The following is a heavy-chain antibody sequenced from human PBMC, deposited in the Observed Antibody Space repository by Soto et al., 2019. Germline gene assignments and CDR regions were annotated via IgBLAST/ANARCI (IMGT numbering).Heavy chain of an antibody. Sequence: QAQLVQSGAEVKKPGSSVEVSCKAFGGPFSSHTFSWVRQAPGQGLEWMGRIIPALGTTTYAQKFQGTVTSTPDESAPTALMALNSIRAGDTALYYFARPDFGDYSYVALSVCGTLVTVSS. V-gene: IGHV1-69*08. CDR3: ARPDFGDYSYVAL. CDR1: GGPFSSHT. CDR2: IIPALGTT. J-gene: IGHJ2*01. D-gene: IGHD4-17*01.